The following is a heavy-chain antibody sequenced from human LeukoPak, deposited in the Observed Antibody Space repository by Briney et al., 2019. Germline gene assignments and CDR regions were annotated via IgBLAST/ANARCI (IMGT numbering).Heavy chain of an antibody. CDR1: GYTFTSYD. CDR2: MNPNSGNT. V-gene: IGHV1-8*01. CDR3: AIGPYGYDFWSGYHFDY. J-gene: IGHJ4*02. D-gene: IGHD3-3*01. Sequence: ASVKVSCKASGYTFTSYDINWVRQATGQGLEWMGWMNPNSGNTNYAQKLQDRVTMTTDTSTSTAYMELRSLRSDDTAVYYCAIGPYGYDFWSGYHFDYWGQGTLVTVSS.